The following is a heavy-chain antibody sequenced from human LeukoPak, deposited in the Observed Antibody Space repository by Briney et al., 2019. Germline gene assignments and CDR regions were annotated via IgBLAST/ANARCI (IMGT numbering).Heavy chain of an antibody. Sequence: GGSLRLSCAASGFIFSTYSMNWVRQAPGKGLEWVSSISSSTSYIYYADSVKGRFTISRDNSKNTLYLQMNSLRAEDTAVYYCARGPSGYHNTGGQGTLVTVSS. J-gene: IGHJ4*02. CDR3: ARGPSGYHNT. CDR2: ISSSTSYI. CDR1: GFIFSTYS. V-gene: IGHV3-21*01. D-gene: IGHD5-12*01.